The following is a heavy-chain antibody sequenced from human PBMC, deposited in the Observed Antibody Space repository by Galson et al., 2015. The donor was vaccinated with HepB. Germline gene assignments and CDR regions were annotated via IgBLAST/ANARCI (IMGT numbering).Heavy chain of an antibody. CDR1: GVSISSYY. Sequence: SETLSLTCNVSGVSISSYYWSWVRQPPGKGLEWLGYVYYSGSAYYNPSLKSRVTLSVDTSKSQLSLRLDSVTAADTAVYYCASLAMAATGLGYFDSWGQGALVIVSS. V-gene: IGHV4-59*01. D-gene: IGHD1-1*01. J-gene: IGHJ4*02. CDR3: ASLAMAATGLGYFDS. CDR2: VYYSGSA.